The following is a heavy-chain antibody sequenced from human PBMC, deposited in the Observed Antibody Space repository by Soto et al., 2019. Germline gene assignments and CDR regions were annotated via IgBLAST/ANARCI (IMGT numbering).Heavy chain of an antibody. Sequence: QVQLVQSGTEVKKPGASVKVSCKASGGTFSRSGFHWVRQAPGQGLEWMGMIVPSVDTTNYAQKFQTRVTISADQFTSTVYMELRSLRSEDTAVYYCARCPQPPDTADPYAVDVWGQGTRVIVSS. CDR1: GGTFSRSG. CDR3: ARCPQPPDTADPYAVDV. CDR2: IVPSVDTT. V-gene: IGHV1-69*18. J-gene: IGHJ6*02. D-gene: IGHD5-18*01.